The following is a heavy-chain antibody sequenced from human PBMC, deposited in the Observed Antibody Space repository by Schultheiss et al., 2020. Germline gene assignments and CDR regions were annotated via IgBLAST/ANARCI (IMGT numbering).Heavy chain of an antibody. J-gene: IGHJ6*02. Sequence: SQTLSLTCAVYGGSFSGYYWSWIRQPPGKGLEWIGEINQSGSTNYNSSLKSRVTISVDTSKNQFSLKLSSVTAADTAVYYCATDRYYYGMDVWGQGTTGTV. V-gene: IGHV4-34*01. CDR1: GGSFSGYY. CDR2: INQSGST. CDR3: ATDRYYYGMDV.